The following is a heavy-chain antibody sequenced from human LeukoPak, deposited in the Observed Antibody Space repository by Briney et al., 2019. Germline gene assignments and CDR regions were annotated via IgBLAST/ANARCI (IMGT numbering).Heavy chain of an antibody. CDR2: IYYSGST. D-gene: IGHD3-10*01. V-gene: IGHV4-59*08. Sequence: SETLSLTCTVSGGSISSYYWSWIRQPPGKGLEWIGYIYYSGSTNYNPSLKSRVTISVDTSKNQFSLKLSSVTAADTAVYYCAGIWFGELFSHDYWGQGTLVTVSS. CDR3: AGIWFGELFSHDY. CDR1: GGSISSYY. J-gene: IGHJ4*02.